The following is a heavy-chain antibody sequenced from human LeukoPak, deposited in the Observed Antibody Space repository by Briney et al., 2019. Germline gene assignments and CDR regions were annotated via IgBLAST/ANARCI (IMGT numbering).Heavy chain of an antibody. Sequence: GGSLRLSCAASGFIFDDYGMSWVRQAPGKGLEWVSGINWNGGSTGYADSVKGQFTISRDNAKNSLYLQMNSLRAEEDTALYYCARDAPTVGVDSWGQGTLVTVSS. CDR3: ARDAPTVGVDS. V-gene: IGHV3-20*04. CDR2: INWNGGST. CDR1: GFIFDDYG. J-gene: IGHJ4*02.